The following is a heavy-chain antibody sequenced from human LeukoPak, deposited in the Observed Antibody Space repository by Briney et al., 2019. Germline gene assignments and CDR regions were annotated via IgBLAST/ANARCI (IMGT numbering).Heavy chain of an antibody. Sequence: GGSLRLSCAASGFTFDDYGMSWVRQAPGKGLEWVSGINWNGGSTGYADSVKGRFTISRDNAKNSLYLQMNSLRAEDTALYYCAKVLLDFDAFDIWGQGTMVTVSS. D-gene: IGHD3-10*01. CDR2: INWNGGST. CDR3: AKVLLDFDAFDI. CDR1: GFTFDDYG. J-gene: IGHJ3*02. V-gene: IGHV3-20*04.